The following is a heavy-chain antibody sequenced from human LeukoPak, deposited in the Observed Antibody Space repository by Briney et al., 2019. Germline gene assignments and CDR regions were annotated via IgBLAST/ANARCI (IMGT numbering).Heavy chain of an antibody. D-gene: IGHD3-10*01. CDR2: MSGSGGST. CDR3: AKGTWFGDPNWFDP. Sequence: PGGSLRLSCAASGFTFSSYAMSWVRQAPGKGLEWLSAMSGSGGSTYYADSVKGRFTISRDNSKNTLYLQMNSLRAEDTAVYYCAKGTWFGDPNWFDPWGQGTLVTVSS. V-gene: IGHV3-23*01. J-gene: IGHJ5*02. CDR1: GFTFSSYA.